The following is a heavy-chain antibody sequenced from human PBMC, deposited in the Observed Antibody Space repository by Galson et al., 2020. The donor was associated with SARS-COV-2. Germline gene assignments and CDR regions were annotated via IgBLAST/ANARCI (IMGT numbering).Heavy chain of an antibody. J-gene: IGHJ6*04. CDR2: LYGGGSS. CDR3: ARGSGSRVEYYFYMDG. V-gene: IGHV3-53*01. Sequence: GGSLRLSCAATGFTISSNYMTWVRHAPAKGLEWVSVLYGGGSSYYADSVKGRFTISRDNSKNTVYLQMNSLRAADTAVYYCARGSGSRVEYYFYMDGWGRGTTVIVSS. CDR1: GFTISSNY. D-gene: IGHD3-3*01.